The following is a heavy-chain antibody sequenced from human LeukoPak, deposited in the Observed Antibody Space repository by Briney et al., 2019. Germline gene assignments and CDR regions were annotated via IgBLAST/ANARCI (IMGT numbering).Heavy chain of an antibody. Sequence: GGSLRLSYVTSGFPFSSYWMTWVRQAPGKGLEWVANIKQDGSKKSYVDSVKGRFTISRDNAKNSLYLQMNSLRAEDTAIYYCTRVGYIDEGIAYWGQGTLVTVSS. CDR2: IKQDGSKK. CDR3: TRVGYIDEGIAY. D-gene: IGHD5-24*01. J-gene: IGHJ4*02. CDR1: GFPFSSYW. V-gene: IGHV3-7*04.